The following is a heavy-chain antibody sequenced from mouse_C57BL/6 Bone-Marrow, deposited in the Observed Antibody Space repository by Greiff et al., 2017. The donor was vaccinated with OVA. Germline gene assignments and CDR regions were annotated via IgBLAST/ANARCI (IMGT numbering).Heavy chain of an antibody. D-gene: IGHD1-1*01. J-gene: IGHJ3*01. V-gene: IGHV5-6*02. Sequence: EVMLVESGGDLVKPGGSLKLSCAASGFTFSSYGMSWVRQTPDKRLEWVATISSGGSYTYYPDSVKGRFTISRDNAKNTLYLQMSSLKSEDTAMYYCARNPSYYYGSRGFAYWGQGTLVTVSA. CDR3: ARNPSYYYGSRGFAY. CDR1: GFTFSSYG. CDR2: ISSGGSYT.